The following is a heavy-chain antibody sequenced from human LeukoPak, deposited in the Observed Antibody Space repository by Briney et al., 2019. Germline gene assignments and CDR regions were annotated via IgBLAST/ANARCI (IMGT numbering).Heavy chain of an antibody. J-gene: IGHJ6*02. D-gene: IGHD2-15*01. V-gene: IGHV1-8*01. CDR1: GYTFTSYD. CDR3: ARPDCSGGSCQGSYYYYYGMDV. CDR2: MNPNSGNT. Sequence: ASVKVSCKASGYTFTSYDINWVRQAPGQGLEWMGWMNPNSGNTGYAQKFQGRVTMTRNTSISTAYMELGSLRSEDTAVYYCARPDCSGGSCQGSYYYYYGMDVWGQGTTVTVSS.